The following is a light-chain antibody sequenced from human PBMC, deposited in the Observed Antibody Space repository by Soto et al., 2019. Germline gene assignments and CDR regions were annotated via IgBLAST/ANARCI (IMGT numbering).Light chain of an antibody. CDR1: QNVLYSSNNKNY. CDR3: QEHGNWPRRT. J-gene: IGKJ3*01. V-gene: IGKV4-1*01. Sequence: DIVMTQSPDSLAVSLGERATINCKSSQNVLYSSNNKNYLAWYQQKPGQAPRLLIYDASNRATGIPARFSGSGSGTDFTLTISSLEPEDFAVYYCQEHGNWPRRTFGPGTKVDIK. CDR2: DAS.